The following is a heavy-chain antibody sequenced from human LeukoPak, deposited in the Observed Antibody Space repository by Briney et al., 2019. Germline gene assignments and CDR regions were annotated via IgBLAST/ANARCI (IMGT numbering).Heavy chain of an antibody. V-gene: IGHV3-23*01. J-gene: IGHJ4*02. CDR3: AKDRLPYYDSSGYPLDY. CDR1: GFTFSSYA. D-gene: IGHD3-22*01. CDR2: ISGSGGST. Sequence: PGGSLRLSCAASGFTFSSYAMSWVRQAPGKGLEWVSAISGSGGSTYYAGSVKGRFTISRDNSKNTLYLQMNSLRAEDTAVYYCAKDRLPYYDSSGYPLDYWGQGTLVTVSS.